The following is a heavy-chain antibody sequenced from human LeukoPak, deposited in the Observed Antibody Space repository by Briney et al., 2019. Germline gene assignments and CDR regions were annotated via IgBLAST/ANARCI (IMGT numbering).Heavy chain of an antibody. V-gene: IGHV1-2*06. D-gene: IGHD3-22*01. CDR3: AQLITYYYDSSGYYGNAFDI. CDR1: GYTFTGYY. CDR2: INPNSGST. J-gene: IGHJ3*02. Sequence: GASVKVSCKTSGYTFTGYYMHWVRQAPGQGLEWMGRINPNSGSTNYAQKFQGRVTMTRDTSISTAYMELSRLRSDDTAVYYCAQLITYYYDSSGYYGNAFDIWGQGTMVTVSS.